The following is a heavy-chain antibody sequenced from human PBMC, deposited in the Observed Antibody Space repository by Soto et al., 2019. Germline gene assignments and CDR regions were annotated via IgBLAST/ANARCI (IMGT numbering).Heavy chain of an antibody. Sequence: SETLSLTCTVSGGSISSSDYYWGWIRQHPGKGLEWIGYIYYSGSTYYNPSLKSRVTISVDTSKNQFSLKLSSVTAADTAVYYCARAPYYYGSGSYNWFDPWGQGTLVTVPQ. CDR3: ARAPYYYGSGSYNWFDP. J-gene: IGHJ5*02. D-gene: IGHD3-10*01. CDR1: GGSISSSDYY. CDR2: IYYSGST. V-gene: IGHV4-31*03.